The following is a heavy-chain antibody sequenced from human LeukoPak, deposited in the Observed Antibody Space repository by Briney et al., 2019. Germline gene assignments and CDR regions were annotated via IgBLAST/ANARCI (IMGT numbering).Heavy chain of an antibody. V-gene: IGHV3-21*01. CDR3: ARHPYDDYDY. CDR2: ISSSSGYI. D-gene: IGHD4-17*01. Sequence: GGSLRLSCAASGFTFSTYTMNWVRQAPGKGLEWVSSISSSSGYIYYADSVKGRFTISRDNAKSSLSLQMNSLRAEDTAVYYCARHPYDDYDYWGQGTLVTVSS. CDR1: GFTFSTYT. J-gene: IGHJ4*02.